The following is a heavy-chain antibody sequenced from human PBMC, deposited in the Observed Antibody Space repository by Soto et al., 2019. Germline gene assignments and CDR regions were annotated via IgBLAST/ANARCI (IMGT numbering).Heavy chain of an antibody. J-gene: IGHJ4*02. CDR2: INPSGGST. V-gene: IGHV1-46*01. CDR1: RYTFTSYY. CDR3: ATDQLRVIAAAGTFDY. Sequence: ASVKVSCKASRYTFTSYYMHWVRQAPGQGLEWMGIINPSGGSTTYAQKFQGRVTVTRDTSTSTVYMELSSLRSEDTAVYYCATDQLRVIAAAGTFDYWGQGTLVTVSS. D-gene: IGHD6-13*01.